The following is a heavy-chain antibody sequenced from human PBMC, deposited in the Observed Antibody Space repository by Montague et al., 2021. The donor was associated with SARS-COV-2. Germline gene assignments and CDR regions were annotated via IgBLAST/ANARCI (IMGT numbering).Heavy chain of an antibody. V-gene: IGHV3-53*04. CDR3: ATGWSSRGSTDPAACEY. D-gene: IGHD3-22*01. CDR1: GFAVSNRY. Sequence: SLRLSCPASGFAVSNRYVNWVRQAPGKGLEWVAVLFSGGNTYYRDSVKGRLVISGHNSKNMVFLQMNSLKTDDTAIYYFATGWSSRGSTDPAACEYWGQGTPGIGS. J-gene: IGHJ4*02. CDR2: LFSGGNT.